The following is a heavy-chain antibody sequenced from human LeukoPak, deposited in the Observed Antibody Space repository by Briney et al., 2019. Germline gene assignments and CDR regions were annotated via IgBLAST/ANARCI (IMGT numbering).Heavy chain of an antibody. CDR1: GVSISSGGYY. CDR3: ARVHIVVVTAIIDY. CDR2: IYYSGST. Sequence: SETLSLTCTVSGVSISSGGYYWSWIRQHPGKGLEWIGYIYYSGSTYYNPSLKSRVTISVDTSKNQFSLKLSSVTAADTAVYYCARVHIVVVTAIIDYWGQGTLVTVSS. V-gene: IGHV4-31*03. D-gene: IGHD2-21*02. J-gene: IGHJ4*02.